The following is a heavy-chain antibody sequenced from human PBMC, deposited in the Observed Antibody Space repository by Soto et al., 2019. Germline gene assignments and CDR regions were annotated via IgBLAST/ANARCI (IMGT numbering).Heavy chain of an antibody. Sequence: GASVKVSCKASGYTFTSYCISWVRQAPGQGLEWMGWISAYNGNTNYARKLQGRVTMTTDTSTSTAYMELRSLRSDDTAVYYCARDPPGGYDILTGYRNWFDPWGQGTLVTVSS. V-gene: IGHV1-18*01. CDR2: ISAYNGNT. D-gene: IGHD3-9*01. J-gene: IGHJ5*02. CDR3: ARDPPGGYDILTGYRNWFDP. CDR1: GYTFTSYC.